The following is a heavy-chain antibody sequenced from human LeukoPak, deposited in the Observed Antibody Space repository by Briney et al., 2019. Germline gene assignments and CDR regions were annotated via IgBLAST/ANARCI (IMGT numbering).Heavy chain of an antibody. V-gene: IGHV1-2*06. D-gene: IGHD2-2*01. J-gene: IGHJ4*02. Sequence: ASVKVSCKASGYTFTGYYMHWVRQAPGQGLEWMGRINPNSGGTNYAQKFQARVTMTRDTSIRTAYMELSRLRSDDTAVYYCARDIGYCSSTSCYVVGDYWGQGTLVTVSS. CDR2: INPNSGGT. CDR1: GYTFTGYY. CDR3: ARDIGYCSSTSCYVVGDY.